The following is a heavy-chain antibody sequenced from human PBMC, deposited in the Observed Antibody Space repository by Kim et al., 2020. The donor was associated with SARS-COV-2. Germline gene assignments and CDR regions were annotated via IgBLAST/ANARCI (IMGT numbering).Heavy chain of an antibody. V-gene: IGHV6-1*01. J-gene: IGHJ3*01. Sequence: SQTLSLTCAISGDSVSSSSVAWNWIRQSPSRGLEWLGRTYYRSMWRYDYGGSVKGRITINPDTSENQFSLHLNSLTPEDTAVYYCARSRSGAFDFWGQGT. D-gene: IGHD2-15*01. CDR3: ARSRSGAFDF. CDR1: GDSVSSSSVA. CDR2: TYYRSMWRY.